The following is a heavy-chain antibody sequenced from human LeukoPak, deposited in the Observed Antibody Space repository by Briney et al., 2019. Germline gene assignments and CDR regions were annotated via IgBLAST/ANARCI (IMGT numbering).Heavy chain of an antibody. J-gene: IGHJ4*02. CDR1: GYTFTSYY. D-gene: IGHD1-26*01. CDR3: ARLYGRYSGTYQDY. CDR2: ISPTGGNT. V-gene: IGHV1-46*01. Sequence: ASVKVSCKASGYTFTSYYMQWVRHATGQGIEWMGMISPTGGNTNYAQNFQGRVTMTRDTSTTTVYMELSSLRSEDTAVYYCARLYGRYSGTYQDYWGQGTLVTVSS.